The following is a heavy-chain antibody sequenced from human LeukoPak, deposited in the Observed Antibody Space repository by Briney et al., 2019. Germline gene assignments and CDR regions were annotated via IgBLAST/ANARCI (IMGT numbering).Heavy chain of an antibody. J-gene: IGHJ3*02. CDR2: ISSSGSTI. CDR3: AKSLRYSSGLDAFDI. V-gene: IGHV3-11*01. CDR1: GFTFSDYY. D-gene: IGHD6-19*01. Sequence: GSLRLSCAASGFTFSDYYMSWIRQAPGKGLEWVSYISSSGSTIYYADSVKGRFTISRDNSKNTLYLQMNSLRAEDTAVYYCAKSLRYSSGLDAFDIWGQGTMVTVSS.